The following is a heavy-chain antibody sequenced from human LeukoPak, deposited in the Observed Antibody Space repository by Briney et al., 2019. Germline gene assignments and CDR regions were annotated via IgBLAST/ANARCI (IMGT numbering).Heavy chain of an antibody. CDR2: ISSSSSYI. CDR1: GFTFSSYS. J-gene: IGHJ6*03. D-gene: IGHD3-3*01. Sequence: GGSLRLSCAASGFTFSSYSMNWVRQAPGKGLEWVSSISSSSSYIYYADSVKGRFTISRDNAKNSLYLQMNSLRAEDTAVYYCARGPYYDFWRDRNMDVWGKGTTVTVSS. CDR3: ARGPYYDFWRDRNMDV. V-gene: IGHV3-21*01.